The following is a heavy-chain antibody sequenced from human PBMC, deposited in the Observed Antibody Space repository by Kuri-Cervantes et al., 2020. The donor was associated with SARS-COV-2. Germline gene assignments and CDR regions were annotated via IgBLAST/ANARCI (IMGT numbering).Heavy chain of an antibody. CDR3: AREADIAAAGYRYFDY. V-gene: IGHV3-30*03. J-gene: IGHJ4*02. CDR2: ISYDGSNK. Sequence: GESLKISCAASGFTFSSYGMHWVRQAPGKGLEWVAVISYDGSNKNYADSVKGRFAISRDNSKNTLYLQMNSLRAEDTAVYYCAREADIAAAGYRYFDYWGQGTLVTVSS. D-gene: IGHD6-13*01. CDR1: GFTFSSYG.